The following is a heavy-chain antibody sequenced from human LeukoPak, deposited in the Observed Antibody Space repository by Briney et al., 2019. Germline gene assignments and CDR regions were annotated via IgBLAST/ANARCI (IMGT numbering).Heavy chain of an antibody. CDR3: AKDFGTGTRRVADY. CDR1: GFTFSSYG. J-gene: IGHJ4*02. D-gene: IGHD1-1*01. V-gene: IGHV3-30*18. Sequence: PGGSLRLSCAASGFTFSSYGMHWVRQAPGKGLEWVAVISYDGSNKYYADSVKGRFTISRDNSKNTLYLQMNSLRAEDTAVYYCAKDFGTGTRRVADYWGQGTLVTVSS. CDR2: ISYDGSNK.